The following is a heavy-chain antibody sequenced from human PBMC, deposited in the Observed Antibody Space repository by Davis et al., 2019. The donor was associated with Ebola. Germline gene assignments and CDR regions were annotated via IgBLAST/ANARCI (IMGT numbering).Heavy chain of an antibody. J-gene: IGHJ6*02. CDR1: GFTFDDYA. D-gene: IGHD3-3*01. CDR2: ISWNSGSI. Sequence: PGGSLRLSCAASGFTFDDYAMHWVRQAPGKGLEWVSGISWNSGSIGYADSVKGRFTISRDNAKNSLYLQMNSLRAEDTALYYCAKDAGGFLEWLFHGMDVWGQGTTVTVSS. CDR3: AKDAGGFLEWLFHGMDV. V-gene: IGHV3-9*01.